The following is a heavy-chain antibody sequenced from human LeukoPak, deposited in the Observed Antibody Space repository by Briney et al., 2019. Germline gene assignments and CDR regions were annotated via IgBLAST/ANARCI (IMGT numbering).Heavy chain of an antibody. J-gene: IGHJ4*02. V-gene: IGHV1-18*01. CDR3: ARDFSALRIAAQDY. Sequence: EASVKVSCKASGYTFTSYGISWVRQAPGQGLEWMGWISAYNGNTNYAQKLQGRVTMTTDTSTSTAYMELRSLRSDDTAVYYCARDFSALRIAAQDYWGQGTLVTVSS. D-gene: IGHD6-6*01. CDR2: ISAYNGNT. CDR1: GYTFTSYG.